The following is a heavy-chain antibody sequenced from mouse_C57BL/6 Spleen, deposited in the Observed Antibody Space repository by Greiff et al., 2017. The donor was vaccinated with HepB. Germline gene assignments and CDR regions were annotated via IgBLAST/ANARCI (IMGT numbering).Heavy chain of an antibody. Sequence: DVKLVESGGGLVKPGGSLKLSCAASGFTFSSYAMSWVRQTPEKRLEWVATISDGGSYTYYPDNVKGRFTISRDNAKNNLYLQMSHLKSEDTAMYYCARGGGQGYWGQGTTLTVSS. V-gene: IGHV5-4*03. CDR3: ARGGGQGY. J-gene: IGHJ2*01. CDR1: GFTFSSYA. CDR2: ISDGGSYT. D-gene: IGHD3-3*01.